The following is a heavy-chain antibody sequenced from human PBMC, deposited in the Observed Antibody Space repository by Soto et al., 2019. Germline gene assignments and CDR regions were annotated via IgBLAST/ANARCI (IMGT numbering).Heavy chain of an antibody. D-gene: IGHD3-3*01. V-gene: IGHV4-61*08. J-gene: IGHJ4*02. Sequence: PSDTLSLSCPFSGLSVGGGVCYLSWIRQPPGKGLEYIGYLYYSGSTNYNPSLKSRVTISVDTPKNQFSLKLTSVTAADTAIYYCARGQAFWTGYYRMPYYFDYWGQGTLVTVSS. CDR3: ARGQAFWTGYYRMPYYFDY. CDR2: LYYSGST. CDR1: GLSVGGGVCY.